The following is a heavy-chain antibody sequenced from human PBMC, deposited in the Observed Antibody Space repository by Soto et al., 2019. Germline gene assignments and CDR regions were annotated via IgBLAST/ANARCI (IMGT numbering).Heavy chain of an antibody. J-gene: IGHJ4*01. CDR1: GDSISTYY. D-gene: IGHD2-21*01. V-gene: IGHV4-59*01. Sequence: PSETLSLTCDVSGDSISTYYWSWIRQPPGKGLEWIGYVYYSWSTLYNPSLESRVTMSIDMSKKQVSLKLTSVTAADSAVYYCARTRMIESWIDYWGHGTLVTVSS. CDR3: ARTRMIESWIDY. CDR2: VYYSWST.